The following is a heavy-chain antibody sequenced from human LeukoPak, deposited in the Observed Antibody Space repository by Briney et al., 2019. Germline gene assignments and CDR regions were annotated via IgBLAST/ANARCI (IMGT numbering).Heavy chain of an antibody. Sequence: SETLSLTCAVYGGSFSGYYWSWIRQPPGKGLEWIGEINHSGSTNYNPSLKSRVTTSVDTSKNQFSLKLSSVTAADTAVYYCARNHIVVVPAATPTWFDPWGRGTLVTVSS. CDR3: ARNHIVVVPAATPTWFDP. CDR1: GGSFSGYY. V-gene: IGHV4-34*01. J-gene: IGHJ5*02. CDR2: INHSGST. D-gene: IGHD2-2*01.